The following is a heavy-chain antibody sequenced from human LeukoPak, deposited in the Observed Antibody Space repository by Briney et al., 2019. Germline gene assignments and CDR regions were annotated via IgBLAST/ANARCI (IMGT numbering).Heavy chain of an antibody. V-gene: IGHV1-18*01. D-gene: IGHD3-3*01. CDR3: ARDPTYYDFWSGYYTKAFDI. J-gene: IGHJ3*02. Sequence: GASVKVSCKASGYTFTSYGISWVRQAPGQGLEWMGWISAYNGNTNYAQKLQGRVTMTTDTSTSTAYMELRSLRSDDTAVYYCARDPTYYDFWSGYYTKAFDIWGQGTMVTVSS. CDR2: ISAYNGNT. CDR1: GYTFTSYG.